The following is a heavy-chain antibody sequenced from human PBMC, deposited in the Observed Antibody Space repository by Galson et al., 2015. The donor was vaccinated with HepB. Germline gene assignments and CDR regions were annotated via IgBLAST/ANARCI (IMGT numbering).Heavy chain of an antibody. CDR1: GVTVSSYG. D-gene: IGHD6-19*01. CDR3: ARDGGVAVADSYYYYGMDV. CDR2: FWDDGNNK. Sequence: PLGLYCAASGVTVSSYGMHRVRQAPGEGLGWVAVFWDDGNNKDYADSVKGRFTISRDNSKNTLYLQMNSLRAEDTAVYYCARDGGVAVADSYYYYGMDVWGQGTTVTVSS. V-gene: IGHV3-33*01. J-gene: IGHJ6*02.